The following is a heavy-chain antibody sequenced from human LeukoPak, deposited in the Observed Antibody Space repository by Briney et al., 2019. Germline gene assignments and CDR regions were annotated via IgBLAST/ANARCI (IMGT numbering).Heavy chain of an antibody. CDR3: ARRDCSSASCSFDY. Sequence: SETLSLTCTVSGGSIGIYYWSWIRQPPGKGLECIGYIYYSGSTNYNPSLKSRVTISIDTSKNQLSLRLSSVTAADTAVYYCARRDCSSASCSFDYWGQGTLVTVSS. V-gene: IGHV4-59*01. CDR1: GGSIGIYY. J-gene: IGHJ4*02. CDR2: IYYSGST. D-gene: IGHD2-2*01.